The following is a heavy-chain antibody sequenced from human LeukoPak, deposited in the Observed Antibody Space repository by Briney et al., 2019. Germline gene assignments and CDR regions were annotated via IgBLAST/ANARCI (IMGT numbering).Heavy chain of an antibody. CDR2: IDPNSGDT. Sequence: ASVKVSCKASGYTFTSYGISWVRQAPGQGLEWMGCIDPNSGDTKYAQKFQGRVSMPRDTSTRTAYMELSRLRSDDTAVYFCARSGSTGYSLDYWGQGTLVTVSS. J-gene: IGHJ4*02. CDR3: ARSGSTGYSLDY. V-gene: IGHV1-2*02. D-gene: IGHD3-22*01. CDR1: GYTFTSYG.